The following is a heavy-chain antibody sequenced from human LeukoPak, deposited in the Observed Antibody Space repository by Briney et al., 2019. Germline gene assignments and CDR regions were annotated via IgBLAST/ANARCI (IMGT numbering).Heavy chain of an antibody. J-gene: IGHJ4*02. Sequence: SETLSLTCTVSGGSISSSSYYWGWIRQPPGKGLEWIGSIYYSGSTYYNPSLKSRVTISVDTSKNQFSLRLSSVTAADTAVYYCAREDFWSGSDYWGQGTLVTVSS. D-gene: IGHD3-3*01. CDR2: IYYSGST. CDR3: AREDFWSGSDY. CDR1: GGSISSSSYY. V-gene: IGHV4-39*07.